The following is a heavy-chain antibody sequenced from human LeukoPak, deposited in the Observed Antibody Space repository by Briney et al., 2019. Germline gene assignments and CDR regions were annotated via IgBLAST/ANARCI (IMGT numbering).Heavy chain of an antibody. CDR2: IYPGAIGAADT. V-gene: IGHV5-51*01. J-gene: IGHJ4*02. Sequence: GESLKISCKGSGYRFSNYWIGWVRQMPGKGLEWMGIIYPGAIGAADTRYSPSFQGQVTISADTSINTAYLQWSSLKASDTAMYYCARWSIAVAGIIDYWGQGTLVTVSS. D-gene: IGHD6-19*01. CDR3: ARWSIAVAGIIDY. CDR1: GYRFSNYW.